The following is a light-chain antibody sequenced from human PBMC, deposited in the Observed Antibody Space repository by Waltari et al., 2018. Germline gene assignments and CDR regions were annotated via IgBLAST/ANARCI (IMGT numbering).Light chain of an antibody. CDR2: GAS. J-gene: IGKJ1*01. Sequence: EIVLTQSPGTLSLSPGERATLSCRASQSVSSSYLAWYQQKPGQAPRLLISGASSSATGIPDRFSGSGSGTDFTLTISRREPEDFAVYYCQQYGSSPPTFGQGTKVEIK. CDR3: QQYGSSPPT. V-gene: IGKV3-20*01. CDR1: QSVSSSY.